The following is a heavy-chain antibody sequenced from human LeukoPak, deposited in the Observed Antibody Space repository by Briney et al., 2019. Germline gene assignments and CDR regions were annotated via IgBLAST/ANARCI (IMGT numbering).Heavy chain of an antibody. D-gene: IGHD5-18*01. V-gene: IGHV3-11*01. CDR3: VKGIKRNTALAFDS. CDR2: ISRSVSTM. CDR1: GFTFIDSD. J-gene: IGHJ4*02. Sequence: GGSLRLSCAASGFTFIDSDMSWIRQAPGKGLEWVSYISRSVSTMYYADSVKGRFTISRDNAHNSLYLQMNSLRAEDTAVYYCVKGIKRNTALAFDSWGRGTLVTVSS.